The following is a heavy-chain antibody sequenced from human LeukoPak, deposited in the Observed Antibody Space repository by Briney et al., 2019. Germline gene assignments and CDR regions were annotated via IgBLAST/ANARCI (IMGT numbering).Heavy chain of an antibody. D-gene: IGHD6-6*01. CDR1: GYTFTSYG. CDR2: ISAYNGNT. J-gene: IGHJ6*03. Sequence: ASVTVSCKASGYTFTSYGISWVRQAPGQGLEWMGWISAYNGNTNYAQKLQGRVTMTTDTSTSTAYMELRSLRSDDTAVYYCAREYSSSGSYYYYYYMDVWGKGTTVTVSS. CDR3: AREYSSSGSYYYYYYMDV. V-gene: IGHV1-18*01.